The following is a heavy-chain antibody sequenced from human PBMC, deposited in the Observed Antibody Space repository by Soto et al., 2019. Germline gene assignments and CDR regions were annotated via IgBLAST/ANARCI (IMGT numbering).Heavy chain of an antibody. J-gene: IGHJ5*02. D-gene: IGHD3-3*01. CDR3: ARARAERARSYDFWGGSVDA. Sequence: QVQLVQSGAEVKRPGSSVKVSCKASGGTFSSFAISWVRQAPGQGLEWMGGLIPIFDTTNHAQKFQGRVTIIADESTSTAYMELSSLRFEDTAVYYCARARAERARSYDFWGGSVDAWGQGTLVSVSS. CDR1: GGTFSSFA. V-gene: IGHV1-69*01. CDR2: LIPIFDTT.